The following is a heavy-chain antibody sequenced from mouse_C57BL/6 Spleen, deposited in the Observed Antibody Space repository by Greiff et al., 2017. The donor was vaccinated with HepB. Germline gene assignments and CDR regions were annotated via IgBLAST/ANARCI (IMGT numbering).Heavy chain of an antibody. CDR1: GYNFTSYW. CDR3: AREEGYYWYFDV. CDR2: INPSNGGT. V-gene: IGHV1-53*01. Sequence: VQLQQPGTELVKPGASVKLSCTASGYNFTSYWMHWVKQRPGQGLEWIGNINPSNGGTNYNAKFKSKATLTVDKSSSTAYLQLSSLTSEDSAVYYCAREEGYYWYFDVWGTGTTVTVSS. D-gene: IGHD2-2*01. J-gene: IGHJ1*03.